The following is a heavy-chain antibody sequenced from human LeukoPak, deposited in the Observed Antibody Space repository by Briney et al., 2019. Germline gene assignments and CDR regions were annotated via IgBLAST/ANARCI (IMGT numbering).Heavy chain of an antibody. CDR1: GFTFSSYA. CDR2: ISGSGGST. J-gene: IGHJ4*02. D-gene: IGHD6-13*01. Sequence: QTGGSLRLSCAASGFTFSSYAMSWVRQAPGKGLEWVSAISGSGGSTYYADSVKGRFTISRDNSKNTLYLQMNSLRAEDTAVYYCAKPLMSYPSIAAAGKILDYWGQGTLVTVSS. V-gene: IGHV3-23*01. CDR3: AKPLMSYPSIAAAGKILDY.